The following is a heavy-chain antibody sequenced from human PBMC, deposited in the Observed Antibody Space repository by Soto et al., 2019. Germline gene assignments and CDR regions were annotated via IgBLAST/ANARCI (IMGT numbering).Heavy chain of an antibody. J-gene: IGHJ5*02. CDR3: SRRFVDGMAGFGP. CDR1: GFTLSTYW. CDR2: ITSGGTYT. V-gene: IGHV3-74*01. D-gene: IGHD2-15*01. Sequence: GGSLRLSCAASGFTLSTYWMHCVRQLPGRGLVWASRITSGGTYTNCADSVKGRFTISIYSARNTLFRRMNYLPGEDTAVFLRSRRFVDGMAGFGPWGQGTLVTVSS.